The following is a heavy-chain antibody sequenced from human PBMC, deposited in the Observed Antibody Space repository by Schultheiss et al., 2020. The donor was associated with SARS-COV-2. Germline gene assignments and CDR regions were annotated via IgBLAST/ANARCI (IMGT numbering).Heavy chain of an antibody. D-gene: IGHD6-19*01. CDR3: ARVRSIRSSGWYPVLY. Sequence: SETLSLTCTVSGGSISSGGYYWSWIRQPPGKGLEWIGEINHSGSTNYNPSLKSRVTISVDTSKNQFSLKLSSVTAADTAVYYCARVRSIRSSGWYPVLYWGQGTLVTVSS. CDR1: GGSISSGGYY. CDR2: INHSGST. J-gene: IGHJ4*02. V-gene: IGHV4-39*07.